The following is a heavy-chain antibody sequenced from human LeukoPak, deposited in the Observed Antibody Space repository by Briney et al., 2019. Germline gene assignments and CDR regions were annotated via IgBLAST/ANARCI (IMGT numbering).Heavy chain of an antibody. D-gene: IGHD2-15*01. Sequence: SVKVACKASGGTFSSYAISWVRQAPGQGLEWMGGIIPIFGTANYAQKFQGRVTITADESTSTAYMELSSLRSEDTAVYYCARGPRYDCSGGSCRSDYWGQGTPVTVSS. CDR3: ARGPRYDCSGGSCRSDY. CDR2: IIPIFGTA. CDR1: GGTFSSYA. J-gene: IGHJ4*02. V-gene: IGHV1-69*13.